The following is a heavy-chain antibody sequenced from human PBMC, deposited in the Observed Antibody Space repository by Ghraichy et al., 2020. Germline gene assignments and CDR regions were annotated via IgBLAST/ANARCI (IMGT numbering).Heavy chain of an antibody. Sequence: SETLSLTCTVSGTSIRNYYWSWIRQTPGKGLEWIGYIYDSVITRYNPSLKSRVTISEDTSKKQIYLILRSVTAADTAVYYCARGKDEDEIVSGYYLYGMDVWGQGTTVTVSS. V-gene: IGHV4-59*01. CDR1: GTSIRNYY. J-gene: IGHJ6*02. CDR2: IYDSVIT. CDR3: ARGKDEDEIVSGYYLYGMDV. D-gene: IGHD3-22*01.